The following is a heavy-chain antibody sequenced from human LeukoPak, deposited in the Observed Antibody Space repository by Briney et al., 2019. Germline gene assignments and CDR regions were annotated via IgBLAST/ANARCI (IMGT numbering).Heavy chain of an antibody. CDR3: ARVGSGHGAYYYYYYMDV. CDR2: MNPNSGNT. V-gene: IGHV1-8*01. D-gene: IGHD5-12*01. CDR1: GYTFTSYD. J-gene: IGHJ6*03. Sequence: ASVKVSCKASGYTFTSYDINWVRQATGQGLEWMGWMNPNSGNTGYAQKFQGRVTMTRNTSISTAYMELNSLRAEDTAVYYCARVGSGHGAYYYYYYMDVWGKGTTVTVSS.